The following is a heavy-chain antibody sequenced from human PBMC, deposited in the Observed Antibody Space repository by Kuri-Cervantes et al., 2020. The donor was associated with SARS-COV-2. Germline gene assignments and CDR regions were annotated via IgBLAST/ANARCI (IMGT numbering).Heavy chain of an antibody. Sequence: ASVKVSCKASGYTFTGYYMHWVRQAPGQGLEWMGWINPNSGGTNYAQKFQGWVTMTRDTSISTAYMELGRLRSDDTAVYYCARGGDIVVVPAAASGVTYYYYGMDVWGLGTTVTVSS. J-gene: IGHJ6*02. V-gene: IGHV1-2*04. CDR2: INPNSGGT. CDR1: GYTFTGYY. CDR3: ARGGDIVVVPAAASGVTYYYYGMDV. D-gene: IGHD2-2*01.